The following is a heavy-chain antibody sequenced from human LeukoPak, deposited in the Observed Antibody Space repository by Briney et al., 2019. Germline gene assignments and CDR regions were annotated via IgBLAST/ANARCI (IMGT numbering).Heavy chain of an antibody. CDR1: GITFSSYG. CDR3: AKDRRWLQSPLDY. CDR2: IWYDGSNK. J-gene: IGHJ4*02. D-gene: IGHD5-24*01. V-gene: IGHV3-33*06. Sequence: GGSLRLSCAAPGITFSSYGMHWIRQAPGKWLEWMAVIWYDGSNKYYADSVKGRFSISRDNSKNTLYLQMNSLRVEDTAVYYCAKDRRWLQSPLDYWGQGTLVTVTS.